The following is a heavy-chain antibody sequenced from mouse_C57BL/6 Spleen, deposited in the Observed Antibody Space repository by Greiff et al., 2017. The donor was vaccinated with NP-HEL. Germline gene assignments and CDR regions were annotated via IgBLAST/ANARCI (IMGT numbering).Heavy chain of an antibody. CDR3: ARGDLNFDY. J-gene: IGHJ2*01. Sequence: EVQLQQSVAELVRPGASVKLSCTASGFKIKNTYMHWVKQRPEQGLEWIGRIEPANGNTKYVPKFQGKATITADTSSNTAYLQLSSRTSEDTAIYYCARGDLNFDYWGQGTTLTVSS. CDR1: GFKIKNTY. D-gene: IGHD3-3*01. V-gene: IGHV14-3*01. CDR2: IEPANGNT.